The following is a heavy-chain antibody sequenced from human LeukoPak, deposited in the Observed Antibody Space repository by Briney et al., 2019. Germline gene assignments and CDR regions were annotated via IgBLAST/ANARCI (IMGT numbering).Heavy chain of an antibody. CDR3: ASLMTTVTKSGDY. J-gene: IGHJ4*02. V-gene: IGHV4-34*01. CDR1: GGSFSGYY. CDR2: INHSGST. Sequence: SETLSLTCAVYGGSFSGYYWRWIRQPPGKGLEWIGEINHSGSTNYNPSLKSRGTISVVTSKNKYSLKLSSVAAADTVVYYCASLMTTVTKSGDYWGQGTLVTVSS. D-gene: IGHD4-17*01.